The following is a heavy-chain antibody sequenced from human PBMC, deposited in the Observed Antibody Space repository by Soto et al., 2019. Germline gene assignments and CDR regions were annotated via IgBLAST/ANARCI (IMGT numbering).Heavy chain of an antibody. V-gene: IGHV4-34*01. D-gene: IGHD3-16*02. CDR1: GGSFSGYY. J-gene: IGHJ4*02. CDR3: ARGKRGSYRYRVLLDY. Sequence: SETLSLTCAVYGGSFSGYYWSWIRQPPGKGLEWIGEINHSGSTNYNPSLKSRVTISVDTSKNQFSLKLSSVTAADTAVYYCARGKRGSYRYRVLLDYWGQGTLVTVSS. CDR2: INHSGST.